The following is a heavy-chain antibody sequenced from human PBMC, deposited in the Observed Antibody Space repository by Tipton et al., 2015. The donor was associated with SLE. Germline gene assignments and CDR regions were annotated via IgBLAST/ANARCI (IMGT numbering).Heavy chain of an antibody. CDR2: VFSSGTT. CDR3: ARYFYDSSGVCLFDF. Sequence: TLSLTCTVSSGSVSSGAYYRSWIRQHPGKGLEWIGYVFSSGTTYYNPSLKGRLSLSLDTSQNQLSLKLSSVTSADTAVYYCARYFYDSSGVCLFDFWGQGTLVTVSS. D-gene: IGHD3-22*01. V-gene: IGHV4-31*03. CDR1: SGSVSSGAYY. J-gene: IGHJ4*02.